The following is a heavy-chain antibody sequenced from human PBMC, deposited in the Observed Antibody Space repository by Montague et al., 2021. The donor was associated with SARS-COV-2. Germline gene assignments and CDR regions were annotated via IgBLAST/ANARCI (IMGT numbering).Heavy chain of an antibody. CDR1: GGSISSYY. V-gene: IGHV4-59*01. CDR2: IYNNGST. CDR3: ARGGGDSADYYYYAMDV. J-gene: IGHJ6*02. Sequence: SEILSLTCTVSGGSISSYYWSWIRQPPGTGLQRIGYIYNNGSTYCNPSLKSRVTLSIDTSKNQFSLQLTSVTAADAAVYYCARGGGDSADYYYYAMDVWATGPSSP. D-gene: IGHD2-21*02.